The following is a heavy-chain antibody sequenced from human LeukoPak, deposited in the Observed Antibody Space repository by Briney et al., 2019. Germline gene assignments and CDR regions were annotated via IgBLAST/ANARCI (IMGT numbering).Heavy chain of an antibody. CDR2: ISRSGDIL. J-gene: IGHJ6*02. V-gene: IGHV3-11*01. D-gene: IGHD2-21*01. CDR1: GFPFGDYY. CDR3: AREVVIFPDYYYYGMDV. Sequence: GGSLRLSCAAFGFPFGDYYMTWIRQAPGKGLEWISYISRSGDILYYADSVEGRFTISRDNAKNSLFLQMNSLRADDTAVYYCAREVVIFPDYYYYGMDVWGQGTTVTVSS.